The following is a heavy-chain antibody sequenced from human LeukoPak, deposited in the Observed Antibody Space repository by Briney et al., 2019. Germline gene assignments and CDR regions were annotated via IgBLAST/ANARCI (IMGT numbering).Heavy chain of an antibody. CDR3: ARDDNIAVVLYYFDY. Sequence: PGGSLRLSCAASGFTFSSYAMSWVRQAPGKGLEWVSAISGGGGSTYYADSVKGRFTISRDNSKNTLYLQMNSLRAEDTAVYYCARDDNIAVVLYYFDYWGQGTLVTVSS. V-gene: IGHV3-23*01. J-gene: IGHJ4*02. CDR1: GFTFSSYA. D-gene: IGHD6-19*01. CDR2: ISGGGGST.